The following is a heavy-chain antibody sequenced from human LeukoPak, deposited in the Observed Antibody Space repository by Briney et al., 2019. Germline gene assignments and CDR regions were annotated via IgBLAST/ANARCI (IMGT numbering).Heavy chain of an antibody. J-gene: IGHJ4*02. CDR2: IYPGDSDT. Sequence: GESLKISYKGSGYSFTSYWIGWVRQMPGKGLEWMGIIYPGDSDTRYSPSFQGQVTISADKSISTAYLQWSSLKASDTAMYYCARLPAYYYDSSGYYPPYYFDYWGQGTLVTVSS. D-gene: IGHD3-22*01. V-gene: IGHV5-51*01. CDR3: ARLPAYYYDSSGYYPPYYFDY. CDR1: GYSFTSYW.